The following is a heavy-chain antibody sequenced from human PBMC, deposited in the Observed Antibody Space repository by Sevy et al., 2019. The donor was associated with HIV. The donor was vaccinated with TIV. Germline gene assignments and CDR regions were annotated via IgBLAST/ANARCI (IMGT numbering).Heavy chain of an antibody. J-gene: IGHJ6*02. D-gene: IGHD1-26*01. V-gene: IGHV1-8*01. CDR3: ARDPSGNYLTRYYRDYYGLDV. CDR2: MNPNNGNT. Sequence: APVKVSCKTSGYTFSSHDINWVRQAPGQGLEWMGWMNPNNGNTGYVQKFQDRVTMTRDSSIATAYMELRGLTSDDTAVYYCARDPSGNYLTRYYRDYYGLDVWGQGTAVTVSS. CDR1: GYTFSSHD.